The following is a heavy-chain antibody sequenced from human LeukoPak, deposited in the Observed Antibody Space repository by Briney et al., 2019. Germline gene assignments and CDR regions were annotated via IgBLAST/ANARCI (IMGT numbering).Heavy chain of an antibody. D-gene: IGHD3-10*01. CDR1: GFTFSSYA. CDR3: ARAGYYGSGSYPIKFDY. V-gene: IGHV3-30*04. CDR2: ISYDGSNK. Sequence: GGSLRLSCAASGFTFSSYAMHWVRQAPGKGLEWVAVISYDGSNKYYADSVKGRFTISRDNSKNTLYLQMNSLRAEDTAVYYCARAGYYGSGSYPIKFDYWGQGTPVTVSS. J-gene: IGHJ4*02.